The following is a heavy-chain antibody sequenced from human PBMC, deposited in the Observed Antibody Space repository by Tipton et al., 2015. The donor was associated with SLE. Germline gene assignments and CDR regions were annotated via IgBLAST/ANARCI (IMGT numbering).Heavy chain of an antibody. D-gene: IGHD2-8*02. CDR3: ARDRDIVLEPVPIPPAFDI. CDR2: ISYSGAT. Sequence: LSLTCIVSGGSITTRSYYWGWIRQPPGKGLEWIASISYSGATYYNPSLKSRVIISLDTSRNHFSLKLTSVTAADTAVYFCARDRDIVLEPVPIPPAFDIWGQGTTVTVSS. J-gene: IGHJ3*02. CDR1: GGSITTRSYY. V-gene: IGHV4-39*07.